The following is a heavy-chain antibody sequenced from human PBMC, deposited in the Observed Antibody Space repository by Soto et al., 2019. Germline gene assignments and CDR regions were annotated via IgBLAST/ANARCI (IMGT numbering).Heavy chain of an antibody. J-gene: IGHJ6*02. CDR2: IDPSDSYT. CDR1: GYSFTSYW. Sequence: GESLKISCTGSGYSFTSYWISWVRQMPGKGLEWMGRIDPSDSYTNYSPSFQGHVTISADKSISTAYLQWSSLKASDTAMYYCARHYLDMAYYYGMDVWGQGTTVTVSS. V-gene: IGHV5-10-1*01. D-gene: IGHD3-9*01. CDR3: ARHYLDMAYYYGMDV.